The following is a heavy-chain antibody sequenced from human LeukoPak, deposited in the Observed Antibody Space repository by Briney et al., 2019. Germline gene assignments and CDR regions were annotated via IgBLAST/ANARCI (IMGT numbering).Heavy chain of an antibody. CDR2: ISYDGSNK. CDR1: GFTFSSYG. D-gene: IGHD4-17*01. J-gene: IGHJ4*02. CDR3: AKSITVATSARGYFDY. Sequence: GGSLRLSCAASGFTFSSYGMHWVRQAPGKGLEWVAVISYDGSNKYYADSVKGRFTISRDNSKNTLYLQMNSLRAEDTAVYYCAKSITVATSARGYFDYWGQGTLVTVSS. V-gene: IGHV3-30*18.